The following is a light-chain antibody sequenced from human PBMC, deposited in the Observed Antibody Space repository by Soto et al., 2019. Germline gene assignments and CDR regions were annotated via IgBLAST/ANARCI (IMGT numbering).Light chain of an antibody. CDR3: QQYSSSPLT. CDR2: GAS. CDR1: QSVSLTA. Sequence: EIVLTQSPGTLSLSPGERATLSCAASQSVSLTALAWYQHKPGQAPRLLIYGASFRATGIPHRFSGSGAGTDFTLTISSLESEDAAVCYCQQYSSSPLTFGGGTKVDI. J-gene: IGKJ4*01. V-gene: IGKV3-20*01.